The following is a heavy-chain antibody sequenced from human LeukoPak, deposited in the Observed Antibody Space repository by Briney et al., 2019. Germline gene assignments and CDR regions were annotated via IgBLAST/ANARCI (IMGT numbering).Heavy chain of an antibody. D-gene: IGHD6-19*01. CDR3: AKGDSSGWFGPYYFDY. CDR2: ISGSGGST. J-gene: IGHJ4*02. Sequence: PGGSLRLSCAASGFTFSSYAMSWVRQAPGKGPEWVSAISGSGGSTYYADSVKGRFTISRDNSKNTLYLQMNSLRAEDTAVYYCAKGDSSGWFGPYYFDYWGQGTLVTVSS. V-gene: IGHV3-23*01. CDR1: GFTFSSYA.